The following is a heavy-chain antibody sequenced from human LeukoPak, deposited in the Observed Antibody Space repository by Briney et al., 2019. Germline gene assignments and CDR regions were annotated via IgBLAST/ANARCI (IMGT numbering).Heavy chain of an antibody. D-gene: IGHD5-12*01. CDR3: ASTYSGYGPTGYGMDV. J-gene: IGHJ6*02. CDR1: GFTFTNYW. Sequence: PGGSLRLSCVASGFTFTNYWMNWVRQTPGKGLEWVANIKPDGSEKYYVDSVKGRFTISRDNAKNSLYLQMDSLRAEDTAVYYCASTYSGYGPTGYGMDVWGQGTTVTVSS. V-gene: IGHV3-7*03. CDR2: IKPDGSEK.